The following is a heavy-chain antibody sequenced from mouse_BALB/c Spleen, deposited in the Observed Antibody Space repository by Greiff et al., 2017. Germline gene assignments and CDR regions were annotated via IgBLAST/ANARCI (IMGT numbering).Heavy chain of an antibody. V-gene: IGHV1-54*01. J-gene: IGHJ2*01. CDR2: INPGSGGT. Sequence: QVQLQQSGAELVRPGTSVKVSCKASGYAFTNYLIEWVKQRPGQGLEWIGVINPGSGGTNYNEKFKGKATLTADKSSSTAYMQLSSLTSDDSAVYFCARDGSHFDYWGQGTTLTVSS. CDR1: GYAFTNYL. CDR3: ARDGSHFDY. D-gene: IGHD2-3*01.